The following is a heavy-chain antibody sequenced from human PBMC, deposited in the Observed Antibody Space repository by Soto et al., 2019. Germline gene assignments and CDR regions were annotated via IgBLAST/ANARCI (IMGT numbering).Heavy chain of an antibody. D-gene: IGHD1-20*01. CDR3: VRTACVINNCSYRGVR. CDR2: IGFDGTNI. CDR1: GFDLKNYG. Sequence: QGQLVESGGGVVQPGRSLRLSCVASGFDLKNYGMQWVRQAPGKGLEWVAVIGFDGTNIHYSDSVRGRFSISRDNSENTVSLQMNSLRVEDTALYYCVRTACVINNCSYRGVRWGQGTLVTV. J-gene: IGHJ4*02. V-gene: IGHV3-33*01.